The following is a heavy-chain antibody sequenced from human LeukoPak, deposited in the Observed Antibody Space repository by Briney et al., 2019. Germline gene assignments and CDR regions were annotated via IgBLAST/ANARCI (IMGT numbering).Heavy chain of an antibody. V-gene: IGHV4-31*03. CDR2: IYYSGST. Sequence: SQTLSLTRTVSGGSISSGGYYWSWIRQHPWKGLEWIGYIYYSGSTYYNPSLKSRVTISVDTSKNQFSLKLSSVTAADTAVYYCARQRGGYFDYWGQGTLVTVSS. CDR3: ARQRGGYFDY. CDR1: GGSISSGGYY. D-gene: IGHD6-25*01. J-gene: IGHJ4*02.